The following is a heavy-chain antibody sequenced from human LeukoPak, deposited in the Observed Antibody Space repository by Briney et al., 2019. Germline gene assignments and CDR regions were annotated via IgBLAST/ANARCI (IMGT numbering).Heavy chain of an antibody. Sequence: PGGSLRLSCTTSKFNFNSYGMTWVRQAPGRGLEWVSSISDSGGSTQYAASVQGRFTISRDNSKNTLYLQMNSLRAEDTAVYYCAKVPSTTTSIVVVPAAVDYWGQGTLVTVSS. J-gene: IGHJ4*02. V-gene: IGHV3-23*01. CDR1: KFNFNSYG. CDR2: ISDSGGST. D-gene: IGHD2-2*01. CDR3: AKVPSTTTSIVVVPAAVDY.